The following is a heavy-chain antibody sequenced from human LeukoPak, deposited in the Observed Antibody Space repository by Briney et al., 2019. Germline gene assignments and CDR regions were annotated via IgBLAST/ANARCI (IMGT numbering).Heavy chain of an antibody. CDR3: GRGGGATFGGVIALTPRPFDY. V-gene: IGHV4-34*01. CDR2: INHSGST. D-gene: IGHD3-16*02. Sequence: SETLSLTCAVYGGSFSGYYWSWIRQPPGKGLEWIGEINHSGSTNYNPSLKSRVTISVDTSKNQFSLKLSSVTAADTAVYYCGRGGGATFGGVIALTPRPFDYWGQGTLVTVSS. CDR1: GGSFSGYY. J-gene: IGHJ4*02.